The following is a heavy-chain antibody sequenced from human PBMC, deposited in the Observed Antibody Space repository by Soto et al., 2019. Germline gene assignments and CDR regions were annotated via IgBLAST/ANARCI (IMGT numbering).Heavy chain of an antibody. CDR1: GYTFTSYG. CDR2: INAANGDT. Sequence: ASVKVSCKASGYTFTSYGIHWVRQAPGQRLEWMGWINAANGDTIYSPKFQGRVTITRDTSASTAYMELSSPRSEDTALYYCVRRHVSATGIDWFDPWGQGTLVTVSS. J-gene: IGHJ5*02. V-gene: IGHV1-3*01. D-gene: IGHD6-13*01. CDR3: VRRHVSATGIDWFDP.